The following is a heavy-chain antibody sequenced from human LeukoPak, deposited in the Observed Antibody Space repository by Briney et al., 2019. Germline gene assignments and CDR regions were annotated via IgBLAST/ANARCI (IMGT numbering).Heavy chain of an antibody. V-gene: IGHV1-8*01. D-gene: IGHD2-2*01. CDR1: GYTFTSYD. J-gene: IGHJ6*02. CDR2: MNPNSGNT. CDR3: ARGSYCSSTSCYLFLSGEMSYGMDV. Sequence: ASVKVSCKASGYTFTSYDINWVRQATGQGLEWMGWMNPNSGNTGYAQKFQGRVTMTRNTSISTAYMELSSLRSEDTAVYYCARGSYCSSTSCYLFLSGEMSYGMDVWGQGTTVTVSS.